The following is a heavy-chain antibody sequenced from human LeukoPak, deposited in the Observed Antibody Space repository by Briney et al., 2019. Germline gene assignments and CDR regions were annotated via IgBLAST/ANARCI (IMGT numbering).Heavy chain of an antibody. J-gene: IGHJ3*02. CDR3: AKDGGYSSGWYSGHDAFDI. CDR1: GFTFSTYG. D-gene: IGHD6-19*01. Sequence: GGSLRLSCAASGFTFSTYGMTWVRQAPGKGLEWVADIRYGGSNKYYLDSVKGRFTISRDNTKSTLFLQMNSLRAEDTAVYYCAKDGGYSSGWYSGHDAFDIWGQGTMVTVSS. V-gene: IGHV3-30*02. CDR2: IRYGGSNK.